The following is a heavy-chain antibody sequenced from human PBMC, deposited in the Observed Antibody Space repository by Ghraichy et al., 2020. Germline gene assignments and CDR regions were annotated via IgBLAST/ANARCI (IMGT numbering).Heavy chain of an antibody. CDR3: ARDELRYCSGGSCYHPAGY. Sequence: ASVKVSCKASGYTFTSYYMHWVRQAPGQGLEWMGIINPSSGHTSYAQKFQGRVTMTRDTSTSTVYMELSSLRSEDTAVYYCARDELRYCSGGSCYHPAGYWGHGTLVTVSS. V-gene: IGHV1-46*01. J-gene: IGHJ4*01. D-gene: IGHD2-15*01. CDR2: INPSSGHT. CDR1: GYTFTSYY.